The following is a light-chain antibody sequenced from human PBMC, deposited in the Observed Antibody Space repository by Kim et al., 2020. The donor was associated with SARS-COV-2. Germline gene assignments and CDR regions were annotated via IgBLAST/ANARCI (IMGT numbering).Light chain of an antibody. CDR2: GNN. J-gene: IGLJ3*02. Sequence: QSVLTQPPSVSGAPGQRVTISCTGSSSNIGAGYDVHWYQQLPGTAPRLLIYGNNNRPSGVPDRFSGSKSGTSASLAIPGLQADDEADYYCQSYDGSLSGWVFGGGTQLTVL. CDR1: SSNIGAGYD. CDR3: QSYDGSLSGWV. V-gene: IGLV1-40*01.